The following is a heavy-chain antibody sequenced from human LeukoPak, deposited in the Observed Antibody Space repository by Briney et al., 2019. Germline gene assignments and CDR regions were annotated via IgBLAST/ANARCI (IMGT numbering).Heavy chain of an antibody. CDR1: GYTFTGYY. CDR2: INPNSGGT. Sequence: ASVKVSCKASGYTFTGYYIHWVRQAPGQGLEWMGWINPNSGGTNYAQKFQGRVTMTRDTSISTAYMELSTLRSDDTAVYYCARGGYYGSGNDFRFDPWGQGTLVTVSS. D-gene: IGHD3-10*01. J-gene: IGHJ5*02. V-gene: IGHV1-2*02. CDR3: ARGGYYGSGNDFRFDP.